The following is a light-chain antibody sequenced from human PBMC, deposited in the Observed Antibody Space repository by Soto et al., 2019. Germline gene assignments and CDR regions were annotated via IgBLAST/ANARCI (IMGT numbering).Light chain of an antibody. CDR3: SSYSRTSTLVL. CDR1: TSDVGGYNY. CDR2: EVI. Sequence: QSALTQTASVSGSPGQSITISCTGTTSDVGGYNYVSWYQQHPGEAPKPIIYEVINRPSGISNRFSGSKSGNTASLTISGLQAEDEADYYCSSYSRTSTLVLFGGGTKVTVL. V-gene: IGLV2-14*01. J-gene: IGLJ2*01.